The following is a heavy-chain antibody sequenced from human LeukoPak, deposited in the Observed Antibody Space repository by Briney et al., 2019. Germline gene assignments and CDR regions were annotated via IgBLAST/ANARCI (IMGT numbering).Heavy chain of an antibody. CDR2: ILVGSGKT. Sequence: ASVKVSCKASGFTFTSSAMQWVRQARGQRLEWIGWILVGSGKTNYAQTFQERGTVTMDIYTSTAYMDLINLRAKDTAVYYCAALRGDAYNNDACDIWGQGTMVTVSS. J-gene: IGHJ3*02. CDR3: AALRGDAYNNDACDI. CDR1: GFTFTSSA. V-gene: IGHV1-58*02. D-gene: IGHD5-24*01.